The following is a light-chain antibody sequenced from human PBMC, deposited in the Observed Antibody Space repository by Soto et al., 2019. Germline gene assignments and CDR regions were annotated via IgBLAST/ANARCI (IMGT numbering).Light chain of an antibody. Sequence: QSVLTQPPSASGTPGQRVTISCLGSNSNIGSNTVNWYQQFPGTAPRFLLYGNDQRPSGVPDRFSASQSGTSASLAISGLQSEDEADYYCAVWDDRLRSRVFGGGTQLTVL. CDR1: NSNIGSNT. V-gene: IGLV1-44*01. CDR3: AVWDDRLRSRV. CDR2: GND. J-gene: IGLJ2*01.